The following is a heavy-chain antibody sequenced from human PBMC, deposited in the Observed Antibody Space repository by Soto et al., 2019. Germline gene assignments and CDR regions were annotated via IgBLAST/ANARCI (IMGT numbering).Heavy chain of an antibody. Sequence: SETLSLTCAFYGGCFSGYYWRSIHQPPGKGLVRIGEITHSGSANYHPSLKSRVTISVDTSKNQFSLKRSSVTAAKTAVYYCARSEVLAAAGNHYYYMDVWGKGTTVTVSS. CDR3: ARSEVLAAAGNHYYYMDV. D-gene: IGHD6-13*01. CDR2: ITHSGSA. V-gene: IGHV4-34*01. CDR1: GGCFSGYY. J-gene: IGHJ6*03.